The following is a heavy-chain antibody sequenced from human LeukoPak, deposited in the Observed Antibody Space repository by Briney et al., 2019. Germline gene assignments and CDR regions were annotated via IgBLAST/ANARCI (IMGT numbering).Heavy chain of an antibody. CDR1: GGSISSTTYY. CDR2: IYKTGST. Sequence: SETLSLTCTVSGGSISSTTYYWAWIRQPPRKGLEWIGSIYKTGSTNYSPSLKSRVFISVDTSNNQFYLKLSSVTAADTAVYYCARNIAVAGRGDYMDVWGKGTTVTTSS. CDR3: ARNIAVAGRGDYMDV. V-gene: IGHV4-39*01. J-gene: IGHJ6*03. D-gene: IGHD6-19*01.